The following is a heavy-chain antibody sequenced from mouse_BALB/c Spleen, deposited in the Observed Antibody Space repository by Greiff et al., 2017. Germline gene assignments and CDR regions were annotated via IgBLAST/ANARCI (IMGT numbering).Heavy chain of an antibody. V-gene: IGHV1-5*01. CDR2: IYPGNSDT. CDR3: TRWDDGYYGGDY. CDR1: GYTFTSYW. J-gene: IGHJ4*01. Sequence: EVQLQQSGTVLARPGASVKMSCKASGYTFTSYWMHWVKQRPGQGLEWIGAIYPGNSDTSYNQKFKGKAKLTAVTSTSTAYMELSSLTNEDSAVYYCTRWDDGYYGGDYWGQGTSVTVSS. D-gene: IGHD2-3*01.